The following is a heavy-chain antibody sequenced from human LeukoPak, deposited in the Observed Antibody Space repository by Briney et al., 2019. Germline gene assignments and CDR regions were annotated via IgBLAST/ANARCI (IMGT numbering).Heavy chain of an antibody. CDR3: ARGPGYSYGHRGYYFDY. J-gene: IGHJ4*02. V-gene: IGHV4-34*01. Sequence: SETLSLTCAVYGGSFSGYYWSWVRQPPGKGLEWIGEINHSGSTNYNPSLKSRVTISVDTSKNQFSLKLSSVTAADTAVYYCARGPGYSYGHRGYYFDYWGQGTLVTVSS. CDR1: GGSFSGYY. D-gene: IGHD5-18*01. CDR2: INHSGST.